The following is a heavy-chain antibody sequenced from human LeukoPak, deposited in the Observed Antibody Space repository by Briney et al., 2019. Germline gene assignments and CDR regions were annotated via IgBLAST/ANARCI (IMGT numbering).Heavy chain of an antibody. CDR1: GYTFTSYG. V-gene: IGHV1-18*01. D-gene: IGHD2-15*01. Sequence: ASVKVSCKASGYTFTSYGISWVRQAPGQGLEWMGWISAYNGNTNYAQKLQGRVTMTTDTSTSTAYMELRSLRSDDTAVYYCASRSPTICSGGSCYPRHLPDHNYYYYGMDVWGQGTTVTVSS. J-gene: IGHJ6*02. CDR3: ASRSPTICSGGSCYPRHLPDHNYYYYGMDV. CDR2: ISAYNGNT.